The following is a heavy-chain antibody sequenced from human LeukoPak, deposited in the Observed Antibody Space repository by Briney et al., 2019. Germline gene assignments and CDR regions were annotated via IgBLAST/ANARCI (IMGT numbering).Heavy chain of an antibody. J-gene: IGHJ6*02. D-gene: IGHD3-3*01. V-gene: IGHV1-8*01. CDR1: GYTFTSYD. CDR3: ARAEPYYDFWSGYYGRGYYYGMDV. Sequence: ASVKVSFKASGYTFTSYDINWVRQATGQGLEWMGWMNPNSGNTGYAQKFQGRVTMTRNTSISTAYMELSSLRSEDTAVYYCARAEPYYDFWSGYYGRGYYYGMDVWGQGTTVTVSS. CDR2: MNPNSGNT.